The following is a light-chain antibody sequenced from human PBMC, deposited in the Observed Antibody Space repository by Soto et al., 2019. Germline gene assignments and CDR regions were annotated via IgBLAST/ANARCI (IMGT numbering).Light chain of an antibody. V-gene: IGLV2-14*03. J-gene: IGLJ1*01. Sequence: QSVLTQPASVSGSPGRSITISCTGTSSDIGGYNHVSWYQQHPGKGPKLLIFGTINRPSGVPDRFSGSKSGTSASLAITGLQAEDEGDYYCQSYDSTLSARYVFGTGTKLTVL. CDR1: SSDIGGYNH. CDR3: QSYDSTLSARYV. CDR2: GTI.